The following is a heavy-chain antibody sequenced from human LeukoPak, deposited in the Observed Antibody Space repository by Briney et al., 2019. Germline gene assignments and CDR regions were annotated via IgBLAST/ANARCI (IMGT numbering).Heavy chain of an antibody. V-gene: IGHV1-2*02. CDR1: GGTFSSCA. D-gene: IGHD1-14*01. CDR3: ARDGRINRFDY. J-gene: IGHJ4*02. Sequence: GASVKVSCKASGGTFSSCAISWVRQAPGQGLEWMGWINPNSGGTNYAQKFPGRVTMTMDTDISTAYMELSRLRSDDTAVNYCARDGRINRFDYWGQGTPVTVSS. CDR2: INPNSGGT.